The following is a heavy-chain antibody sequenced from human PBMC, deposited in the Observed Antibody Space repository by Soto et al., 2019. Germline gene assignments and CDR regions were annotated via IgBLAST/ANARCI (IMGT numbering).Heavy chain of an antibody. D-gene: IGHD3-22*01. J-gene: IGHJ4*02. V-gene: IGHV1-69*01. CDR1: GGTFSSYA. Sequence: QVQLVQSGAAVKKPGSSVTVSCKASGGTFSSYAISWVRQAPGQGLEWMGGIIPIFGTANYAQKFQGRVKNIADESTSTAYMELRSLRSEDTAVYDCARDYNSSGYYFGYWGQGTLVTVSS. CDR2: IIPIFGTA. CDR3: ARDYNSSGYYFGY.